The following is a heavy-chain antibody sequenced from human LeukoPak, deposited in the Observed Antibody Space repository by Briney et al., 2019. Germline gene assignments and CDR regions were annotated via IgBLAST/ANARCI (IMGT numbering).Heavy chain of an antibody. J-gene: IGHJ4*02. CDR3: ARDFPPEHSSTWQGTYYFDY. Sequence: GSLRLSCAASGFTFSSYWMSWVRQAPGKGLEWIGSIYHSGSTYYNPSLKSRVTISVDTSKNQFSLKLSSVTAADTAVYYCARDFPPEHSSTWQGTYYFDYWGQGTLVTVSS. D-gene: IGHD6-13*01. CDR2: IYHSGST. V-gene: IGHV4-38-2*02. CDR1: GFTFSSYW.